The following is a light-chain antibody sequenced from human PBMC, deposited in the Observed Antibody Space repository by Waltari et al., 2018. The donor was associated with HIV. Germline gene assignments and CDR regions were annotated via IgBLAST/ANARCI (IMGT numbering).Light chain of an antibody. CDR1: AFPNPH. V-gene: IGLV3-25*03. Sequence: SYELTQTPPVPVSPGQTARITRHGDAFPNPHAYWYQQKAGQAPVLVIYKDSERPSGIPERFSGSSSGTTVTLTISGGQAEDEADYYCESADSSLWVFGGGTKLTVL. CDR2: KDS. CDR3: ESADSSLWV. J-gene: IGLJ3*02.